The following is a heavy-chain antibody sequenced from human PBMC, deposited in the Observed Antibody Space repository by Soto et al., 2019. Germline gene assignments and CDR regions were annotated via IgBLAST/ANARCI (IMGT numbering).Heavy chain of an antibody. CDR3: AGGLGVYLGSGELEPGSDP. J-gene: IGHJ5*02. D-gene: IGHD3-16*01. CDR1: GGSINNNYYY. V-gene: IGHV4-39*01. CDR2: VSFTGTT. Sequence: SETLSLTCSVSGGSINNNYYYWGWVRQPPGKGLEWIGSVSFTGTTYYSPSLKSRVTISVDTSKNQFSLKLSSVTAADTAVYYCAGGLGVYLGSGELEPGSDPWGQQPWVPVST.